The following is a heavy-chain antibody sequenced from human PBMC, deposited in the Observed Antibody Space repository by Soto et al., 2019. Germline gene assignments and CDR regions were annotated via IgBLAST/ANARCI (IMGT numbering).Heavy chain of an antibody. Sequence: QVQLQESGPGLVKPSQTLSLTCTVSGGSISSGGYYWSWIRQHPGKGLEWIGYIYYSGSTYYTPSLKSRVTIPVDTSKNQFSLKLSSVTAADTAVDYCARDGGNDYGDDAFDIWGQGTMVTVSS. J-gene: IGHJ3*02. D-gene: IGHD4-17*01. CDR1: GGSISSGGYY. CDR2: IYYSGST. CDR3: ARDGGNDYGDDAFDI. V-gene: IGHV4-31*03.